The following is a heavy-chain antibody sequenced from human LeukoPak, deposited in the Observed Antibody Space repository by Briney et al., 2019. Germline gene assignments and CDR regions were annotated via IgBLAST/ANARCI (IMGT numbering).Heavy chain of an antibody. CDR2: IYYSGST. V-gene: IGHV4-39*07. CDR1: GGSISSSSCY. Sequence: TSETLSLTCTVSGGSISSSSCYWGWIRQPPGKGLEWIGSIYYSGSTYYNPSLKSRVTISVDTSKNQFSLKLSSVTAADTAVYYCAREGTYGDYDVNYFDYWGQGTLVTVSS. D-gene: IGHD4-17*01. CDR3: AREGTYGDYDVNYFDY. J-gene: IGHJ4*02.